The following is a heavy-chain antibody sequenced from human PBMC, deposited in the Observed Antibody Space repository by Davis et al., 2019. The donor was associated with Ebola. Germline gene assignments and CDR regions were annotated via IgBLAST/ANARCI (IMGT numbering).Heavy chain of an antibody. J-gene: IGHJ3*02. CDR2: INPNDGRT. Sequence: ASVKVSCKASGDIFSSQYMHWVRQAPGQGLEWMGMINPNDGRTIYAQKFQGRVTVTRDTSTTTVYMDLSSLRSEDTALYYCTTPGGQDSGYDVFDIWGQGTMVTVSS. V-gene: IGHV1-46*03. CDR3: TTPGGQDSGYDVFDI. D-gene: IGHD5-12*01. CDR1: GDIFSSQY.